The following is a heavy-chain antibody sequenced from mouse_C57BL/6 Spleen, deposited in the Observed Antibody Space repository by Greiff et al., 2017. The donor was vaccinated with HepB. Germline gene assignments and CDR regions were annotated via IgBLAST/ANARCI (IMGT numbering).Heavy chain of an antibody. J-gene: IGHJ3*01. CDR3: AAIYYGNLPGFAY. D-gene: IGHD2-1*01. V-gene: IGHV1-50*01. CDR1: GYTFTSYW. Sequence: VKLQQPGAELVKPGASVKLSCKASGYTFTSYWMQWVKQRPGQGLEWIGEIDPSDSNTNYNQKFKGKATLTVDTSSSTAYMQLSSLTSEDSAVYYCAAIYYGNLPGFAYWGQGTLVTVSA. CDR2: IDPSDSNT.